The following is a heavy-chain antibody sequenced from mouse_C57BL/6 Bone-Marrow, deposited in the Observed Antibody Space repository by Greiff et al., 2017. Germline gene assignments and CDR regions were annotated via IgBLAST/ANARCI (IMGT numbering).Heavy chain of an antibody. CDR3: TSDYGYAMDY. J-gene: IGHJ4*01. Sequence: VQRVESGGGLVQPGGSMKLSCVASGFTFSNYWMNWVRQSPEKGLEWVAQIRLNSDNYATHYAESVKGGFTISRDDPKSIVYLQMNNLRAEDTGIDCCTSDYGYAMDYWGQGTSVTVSS. V-gene: IGHV6-3*01. CDR1: GFTFSNYW. D-gene: IGHD2-4*01. CDR2: IRLNSDNYAT.